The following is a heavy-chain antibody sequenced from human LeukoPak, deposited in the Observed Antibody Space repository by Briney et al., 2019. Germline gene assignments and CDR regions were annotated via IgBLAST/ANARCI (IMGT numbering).Heavy chain of an antibody. CDR3: ASYSGYDKTLDY. Sequence: GESLKISCKGSGYSFTSYWISWVRQMPGKGLEWMGRIDPSDSYTNYSPSFQGHVTISADKSISTAYLQWSSLKASDTAMYYCASYSGYDKTLDYWGQGTLVTVSS. CDR1: GYSFTSYW. CDR2: IDPSDSYT. V-gene: IGHV5-10-1*01. D-gene: IGHD5-12*01. J-gene: IGHJ4*02.